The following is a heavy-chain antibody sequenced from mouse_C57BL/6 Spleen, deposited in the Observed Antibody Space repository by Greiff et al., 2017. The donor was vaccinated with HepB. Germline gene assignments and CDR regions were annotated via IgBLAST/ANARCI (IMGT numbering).Heavy chain of an antibody. Sequence: VQLQQSGAELVKPGASVKLSCKASGYTFTSYWMQWVKQRPGQGLEWIGEIDPSDSYTNYNQKFKGKATLTVATSSSTAYMQLSSLTSEDSAVYYCARSGDYDDPDYWGQGTTLTVSS. CDR3: ARSGDYDDPDY. CDR1: GYTFTSYW. V-gene: IGHV1-50*01. CDR2: IDPSDSYT. J-gene: IGHJ2*01. D-gene: IGHD2-4*01.